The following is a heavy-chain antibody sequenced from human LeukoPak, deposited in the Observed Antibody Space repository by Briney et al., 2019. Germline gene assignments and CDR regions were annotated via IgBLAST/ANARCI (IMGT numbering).Heavy chain of an antibody. Sequence: PGGSLRISCAAVGLRFSSFAMSWGRQGPARGLEWVSSISGNGETFYADSVKGRFTLSSDSSRNTVYFQLNNLRVEDTAIYYCAKASWVSSTDAVRWGQGTLVTVSS. CDR3: AKASWVSSTDAVR. CDR2: ISGNGET. CDR1: GLRFSSFA. J-gene: IGHJ4*02. D-gene: IGHD3-16*01. V-gene: IGHV3-23*01.